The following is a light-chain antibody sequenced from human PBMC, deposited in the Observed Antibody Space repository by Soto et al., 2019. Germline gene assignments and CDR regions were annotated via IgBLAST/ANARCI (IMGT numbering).Light chain of an antibody. V-gene: IGKV3-11*01. CDR3: LQRSNYYA. Sequence: EIVLTQSPATLSLSPGERATLSCKASQSVDIYLGWYQQKTGQAPRLLIYDASNRASGIPARFSGSGSGTDFALTISSLEPEDFAVYCCLQRSNYYAFGQWTKLEI. CDR1: QSVDIY. CDR2: DAS. J-gene: IGKJ2*01.